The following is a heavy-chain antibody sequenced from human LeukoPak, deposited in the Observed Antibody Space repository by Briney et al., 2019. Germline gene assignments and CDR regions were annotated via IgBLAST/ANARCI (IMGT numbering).Heavy chain of an antibody. J-gene: IGHJ4*02. CDR1: GYTFTSNH. CDR2: INPSAATT. D-gene: IGHD3-3*01. V-gene: IGHV1-46*01. Sequence: ASVKVSCKASGYTFTSNHIHWVRQAPGQGLEWMGVINPSAATTTYAQKFQGRVTMTRDTSTTTVYMELSSLRSDDTAVYYCAREAIFGVVREYYFDYWGQGTLVTVS. CDR3: AREAIFGVVREYYFDY.